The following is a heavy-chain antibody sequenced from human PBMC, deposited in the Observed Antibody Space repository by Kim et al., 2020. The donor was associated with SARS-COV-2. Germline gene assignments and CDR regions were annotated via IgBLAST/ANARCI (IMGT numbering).Heavy chain of an antibody. CDR2: IYPGDSDT. V-gene: IGHV5-51*01. J-gene: IGHJ4*02. Sequence: GESLKISCKGSGYSLTSYWIGWVRQMPGKGLEWMGIIYPGDSDTRYSPSFQGQVTISADKSISTAYLQWSSLKASDTAMYYCARQEGYCSSTSCYRNFDYWGQGTLVTVSS. CDR3: ARQEGYCSSTSCYRNFDY. CDR1: GYSLTSYW. D-gene: IGHD2-2*01.